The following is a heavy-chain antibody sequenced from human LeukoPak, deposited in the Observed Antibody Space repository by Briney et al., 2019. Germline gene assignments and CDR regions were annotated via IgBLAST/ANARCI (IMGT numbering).Heavy chain of an antibody. D-gene: IGHD2-15*01. CDR2: TRYDGSNK. CDR1: GFTFSSHG. V-gene: IGHV3-30*02. Sequence: GGSLRLSCAASGFTFSSHGMHWVRQAPGKGLEWVAFTRYDGSNKYYADSVKGRFTISRDNSKNTLYLQMNSLRAEDTAVYYCAKDQDGCSGGSCYGAYYYYYMDVWGKGTTVTVSS. J-gene: IGHJ6*03. CDR3: AKDQDGCSGGSCYGAYYYYYMDV.